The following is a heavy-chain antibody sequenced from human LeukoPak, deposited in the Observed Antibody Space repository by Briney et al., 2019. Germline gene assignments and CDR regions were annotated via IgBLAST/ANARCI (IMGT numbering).Heavy chain of an antibody. Sequence: PGGSLRLSCAACGFTFSSYWMSWVRQAPGKGMEWVANIKQDGSEKYYVDSVKGRFTISRDNAKNSLYLQMNSLRAEDTAVYYCATSRTFDYWGQGTLVTVSS. CDR3: ATSRTFDY. D-gene: IGHD6-13*01. CDR1: GFTFSSYW. J-gene: IGHJ4*02. V-gene: IGHV3-7*01. CDR2: IKQDGSEK.